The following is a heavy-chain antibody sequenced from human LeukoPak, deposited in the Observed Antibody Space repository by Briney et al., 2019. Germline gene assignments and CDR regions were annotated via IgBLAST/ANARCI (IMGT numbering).Heavy chain of an antibody. CDR2: ISPGGGST. CDR1: GYTFTSYS. D-gene: IGHD1-1*01. Sequence: ASVKVSCKASGYTFTSYSIHWVRQAPGQGLEWMGIISPGGGSTTSAQKFQGRVTMTRDTSTSTVYMELSSLRSEDTAVYYCARDTPANWNDGIYWGQGTLVTVSS. CDR3: ARDTPANWNDGIY. V-gene: IGHV1-46*01. J-gene: IGHJ4*02.